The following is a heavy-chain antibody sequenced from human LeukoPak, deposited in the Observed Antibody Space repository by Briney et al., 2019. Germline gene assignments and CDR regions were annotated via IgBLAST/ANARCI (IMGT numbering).Heavy chain of an antibody. J-gene: IGHJ3*02. V-gene: IGHV1-69*04. CDR3: ARASGGVNLAAFDI. CDR1: GGTFSSYA. D-gene: IGHD2-8*01. Sequence: SVKVSCKASGGTFSSYAISWVRQAPGQGLEWMGRIIPILGIANYAQKFQGRVTITADKSTSTAYMELSSLRSEDTAVYYCARASGGVNLAAFDIWGQGTMVTVSS. CDR2: IIPILGIA.